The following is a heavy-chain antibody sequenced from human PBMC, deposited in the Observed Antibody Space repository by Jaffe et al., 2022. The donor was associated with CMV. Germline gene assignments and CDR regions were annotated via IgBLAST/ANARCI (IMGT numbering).Heavy chain of an antibody. D-gene: IGHD5-18*01. CDR1: GFTFSSYS. Sequence: EVQLVESGGGLVQPGGSLRLSCAASGFTFSSYSMNWVRQAPGKGLEWVSYISSSSSTIYYADSVKGRFTISRDNAKNSLYLQMNSLRDEDTAVYYCARDDSYGRGGWFDPWGQGTLVTVSS. CDR2: ISSSSSTI. CDR3: ARDDSYGRGGWFDP. V-gene: IGHV3-48*02. J-gene: IGHJ5*02.